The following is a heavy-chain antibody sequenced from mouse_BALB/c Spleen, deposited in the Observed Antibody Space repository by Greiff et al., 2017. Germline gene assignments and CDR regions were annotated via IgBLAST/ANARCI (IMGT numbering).Heavy chain of an antibody. Sequence: EVHLVESGGGLVQPGGSMKLSCVASGFTFSNYWMNWVRQSPEKGLEWVAEIRLKSNNYATHYAESVKGRFTISRDDSKSSVYLQMNNLRAEDTGIYYCTRGGYYLTLCAYWGQGTLVTVSA. J-gene: IGHJ3*01. D-gene: IGHD2-3*01. V-gene: IGHV6-6*02. CDR3: TRGGYYLTLCAY. CDR2: IRLKSNNYAT. CDR1: GFTFSNYW.